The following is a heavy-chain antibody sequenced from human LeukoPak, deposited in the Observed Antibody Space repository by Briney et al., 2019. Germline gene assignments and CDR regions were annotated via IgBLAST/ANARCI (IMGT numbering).Heavy chain of an antibody. CDR2: IKPDGSAT. D-gene: IGHD4-17*01. V-gene: IGHV3-7*04. CDR1: GFTFSQHW. CDR3: ARGHYGRDY. Sequence: GGSLRLSCAVSGFTFSQHWMTWVRQAPGKGLQWVAQIKPDGSATYYVDSVKGRFTISRDNAKNSLFLQMNSLGPEDTAVYYCARGHYGRDYWGQGTLVSVSS. J-gene: IGHJ4*02.